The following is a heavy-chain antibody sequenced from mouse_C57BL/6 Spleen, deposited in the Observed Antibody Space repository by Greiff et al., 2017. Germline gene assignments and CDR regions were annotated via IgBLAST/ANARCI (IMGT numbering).Heavy chain of an antibody. CDR1: GYTFTSYG. J-gene: IGHJ3*01. CDR3: AGGDGVGFAY. D-gene: IGHD1-1*01. Sequence: QVQLQQSGAELARPGASVKLSCKASGYTFTSYGISWVKQRTGQGLEWIGEIYPRSGNTYYNEKFKGKGTLTADKSSSTAYMELRSLTSEDSAVYFCAGGDGVGFAYWGQGTLVTVSA. V-gene: IGHV1-81*01. CDR2: IYPRSGNT.